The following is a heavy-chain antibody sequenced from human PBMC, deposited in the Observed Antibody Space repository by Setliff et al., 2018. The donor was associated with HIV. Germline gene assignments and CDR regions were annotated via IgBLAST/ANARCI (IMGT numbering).Heavy chain of an antibody. Sequence: PGGSLRLSCAASGFTFSSYAMTWVRQAPGKGLEWVSVISGSGSSTYYADFVKGRFTISRDNSKNTLYLQMNSLRAEDTAVYYCAKGFRPVDTALVSGPTYWGQGIRVTVSS. CDR3: AKGFRPVDTALVSGPTY. D-gene: IGHD5-18*01. CDR1: GFTFSSYA. CDR2: ISGSGSST. J-gene: IGHJ4*02. V-gene: IGHV3-23*01.